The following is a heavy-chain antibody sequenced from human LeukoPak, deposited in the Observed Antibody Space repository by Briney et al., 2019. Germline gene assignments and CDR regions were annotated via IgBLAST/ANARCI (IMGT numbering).Heavy chain of an antibody. J-gene: IGHJ4*02. D-gene: IGHD3-9*01. V-gene: IGHV4-59*01. CDR3: ARVDLRYFDWLSTYHFDY. Sequence: KPSETLSLTCTVSGGSISSYFWSWIRQPPGKGLEWIGYIYYSGSTNYNPSLKSRVTISVDTSKNQFSLKLSSVTAADTAVYYCARVDLRYFDWLSTYHFDYWGQGTLVTVSS. CDR1: GGSISSYF. CDR2: IYYSGST.